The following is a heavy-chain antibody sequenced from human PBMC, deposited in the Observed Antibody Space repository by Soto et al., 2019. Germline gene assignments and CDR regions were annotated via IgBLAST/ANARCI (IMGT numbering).Heavy chain of an antibody. CDR1: GDLSSTSSYY. Sequence: SETLSLTCTVSGDLSSTSSYYWGWIRQPPGKGLEWIGNILNSGSTYYYNASLRSRVTISVDTSTNQLSLKLTSVTAADTAVYYCATAPRGQGGGACFDPWGQGTQVTVSS. D-gene: IGHD2-15*01. J-gene: IGHJ5*02. V-gene: IGHV4-39*01. CDR2: ILNSGSTY. CDR3: ATAPRGQGGGACFDP.